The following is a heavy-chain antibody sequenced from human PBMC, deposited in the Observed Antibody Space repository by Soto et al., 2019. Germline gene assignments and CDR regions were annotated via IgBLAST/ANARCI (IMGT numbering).Heavy chain of an antibody. V-gene: IGHV3-74*01. CDR2: INSDGSST. J-gene: IGHJ4*02. D-gene: IGHD5-18*01. CDR1: GFTFSSYW. Sequence: PGGSLRLSCAASGFTFSSYWMHWVRQAPGKGLVWVSRINSDGSSTSYADSVKGRFTISRDNAKNTLYLQMNSLRAEDTAVYYCASGDTAMVYYFDYWGQGTLVTVSS. CDR3: ASGDTAMVYYFDY.